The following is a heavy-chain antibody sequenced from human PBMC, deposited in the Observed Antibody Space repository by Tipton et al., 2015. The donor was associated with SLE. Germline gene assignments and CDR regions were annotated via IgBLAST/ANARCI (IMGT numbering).Heavy chain of an antibody. CDR3: AKRYNWNMDV. Sequence: GSLRLSCAASGFTFSSYSMNWVRQAPGKGLEWVSSISSSSSSYIYYADSVKGRFTISRDNSKNTLYLQMNSLRAEDTAVYYCAKRYNWNMDVWGKGTTVTVSS. J-gene: IGHJ6*03. CDR1: GFTFSSYS. V-gene: IGHV3-21*01. CDR2: ISSSSSSYI. D-gene: IGHD1-20*01.